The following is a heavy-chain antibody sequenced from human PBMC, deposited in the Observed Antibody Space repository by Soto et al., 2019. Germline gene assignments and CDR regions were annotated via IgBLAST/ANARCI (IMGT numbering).Heavy chain of an antibody. CDR3: ARGPPAGGYSGYDLGY. CDR2: IIPIFGTA. J-gene: IGHJ4*02. D-gene: IGHD5-12*01. CDR1: GGTFSSYA. Sequence: GASVKVSCKASGGTFSSYAISWVRQAPGQGLEWMGGIIPIFGTANCAQKFQGRVTITADESTSTAYMELSSLRSEDTAVYYCARGPPAGGYSGYDLGYWGQGTLVTVSS. V-gene: IGHV1-69*13.